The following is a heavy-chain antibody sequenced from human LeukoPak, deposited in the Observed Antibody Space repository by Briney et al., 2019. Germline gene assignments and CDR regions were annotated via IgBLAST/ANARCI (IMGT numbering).Heavy chain of an antibody. Sequence: SVKVSCKASGGTFSSYAISWVRQAPGQGLEWMGGIIPIFGTANYAQKFQGRVTITADESTSTAYMELSNLRSEDTAVYCFAMTQAMAAACLDEAFDIWGQGTMVTVSS. CDR3: AMTQAMAAACLDEAFDI. CDR1: GGTFSSYA. CDR2: IIPIFGTA. D-gene: IGHD6-13*01. V-gene: IGHV1-69*13. J-gene: IGHJ3*02.